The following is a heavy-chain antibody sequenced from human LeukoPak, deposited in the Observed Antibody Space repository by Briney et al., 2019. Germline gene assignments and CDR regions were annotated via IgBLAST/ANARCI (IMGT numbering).Heavy chain of an antibody. CDR1: GYSISSGYY. CDR3: ARLSAARGIDY. D-gene: IGHD6-6*01. CDR2: FYHSGST. J-gene: IGHJ4*02. Sequence: PSETLSLTCTVSGYSISSGYYWGWIRQPPGKGLEWIGSFYHSGSTYYNPSLKSRVTISVDTSKSQFSLKLSSVTAADTAVYYCARLSAARGIDYWGQGTLVTVSS. V-gene: IGHV4-38-2*02.